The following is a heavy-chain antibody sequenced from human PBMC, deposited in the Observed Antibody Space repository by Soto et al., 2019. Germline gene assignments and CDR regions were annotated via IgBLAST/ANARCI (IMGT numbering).Heavy chain of an antibody. CDR3: ARGAIFGVVSTTPYYYYGMDV. D-gene: IGHD3-3*01. CDR1: CYTFTSYG. V-gene: IGHV1-18*01. J-gene: IGHJ6*02. Sequence: SVKVSCKASCYTFTSYGISLLRQAPGQGLEWMGWISAYNGNTNYAQKLQGRVTMTTDTSTSTAYMELRSLRAEDTAVYYCARGAIFGVVSTTPYYYYGMDVWGQGTTV. CDR2: ISAYNGNT.